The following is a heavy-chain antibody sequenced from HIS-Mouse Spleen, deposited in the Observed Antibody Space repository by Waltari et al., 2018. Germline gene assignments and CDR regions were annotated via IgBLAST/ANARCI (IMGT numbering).Heavy chain of an antibody. CDR3: ARGAVAGDAFDI. CDR1: GFTFSSYA. CDR2: ISYDGSNK. J-gene: IGHJ3*02. D-gene: IGHD6-19*01. V-gene: IGHV3-30*04. Sequence: QVQLVESGGGVVQPGRSLRLSCAASGFTFSSYAMHWVRQAPGKGLEWVAVISYDGSNKYYADPVKGRFTISRDNSKNTLYLQMNSLRAEDTAVYYCARGAVAGDAFDIWGQGTMVTVSS.